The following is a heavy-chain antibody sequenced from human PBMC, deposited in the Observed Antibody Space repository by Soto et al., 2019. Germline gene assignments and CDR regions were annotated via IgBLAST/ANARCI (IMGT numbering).Heavy chain of an antibody. Sequence: PGGSLRLSCAASGFTFSSYWMSWVRQAPGKGLEWVANIKQDGSEKYYVDSVKGRFTISRDNAKNSLYLQMNSLRAEDTAVYYCAREGWDTHIYYYYGMDVWGQGTTVTVSS. D-gene: IGHD1-26*01. V-gene: IGHV3-7*03. CDR1: GFTFSSYW. J-gene: IGHJ6*02. CDR2: IKQDGSEK. CDR3: AREGWDTHIYYYYGMDV.